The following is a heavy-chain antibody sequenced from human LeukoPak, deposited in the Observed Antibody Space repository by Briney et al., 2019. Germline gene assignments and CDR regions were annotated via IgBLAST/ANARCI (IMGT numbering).Heavy chain of an antibody. D-gene: IGHD3-22*01. Sequence: PGGSLRLSCAASGFSFSTYGMYWVRQAPGKGPEWVAFIRNDGTNTYYADSVKGRFTISRDNSKNTMYLQMTSLRGDDTAVYYCAKYGLSSSGYWLSFDHWGQGTLVTVSS. V-gene: IGHV3-30*02. CDR1: GFSFSTYG. CDR3: AKYGLSSSGYWLSFDH. CDR2: IRNDGTNT. J-gene: IGHJ4*02.